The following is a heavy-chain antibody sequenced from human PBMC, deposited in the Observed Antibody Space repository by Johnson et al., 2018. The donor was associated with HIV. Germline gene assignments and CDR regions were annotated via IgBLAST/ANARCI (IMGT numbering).Heavy chain of an antibody. Sequence: VQLVESGGGLVQSGGSLRLSCAASGFTVSSNYMSWVRQAPGKGLEWVSVIYSGGSTYYADSVKGRFTISRDNSKNTLYLQMNSLRAEDTAVYYCAREPGSSSRLGAFDIWGQGTMVTVSS. J-gene: IGHJ3*02. CDR1: GFTVSSNY. V-gene: IGHV3-66*02. CDR3: AREPGSSSRLGAFDI. CDR2: IYSGGST. D-gene: IGHD6-13*01.